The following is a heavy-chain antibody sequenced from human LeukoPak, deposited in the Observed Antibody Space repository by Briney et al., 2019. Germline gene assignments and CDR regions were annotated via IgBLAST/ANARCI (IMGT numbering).Heavy chain of an antibody. D-gene: IGHD3-9*01. CDR2: IIPILGIA. CDR1: GGTFSSYA. V-gene: IGHV1-69*04. CDR3: ARTLTGDAFDI. J-gene: IGHJ3*02. Sequence: AGSVKVSCKASGGTFSSYAISWVRQAPGQGLEWMGRIIPILGIANYAQKFQGRVTITADKSTSTAYMELSSLRSEDTAVYYCARTLTGDAFDIWGQGTMVTVSS.